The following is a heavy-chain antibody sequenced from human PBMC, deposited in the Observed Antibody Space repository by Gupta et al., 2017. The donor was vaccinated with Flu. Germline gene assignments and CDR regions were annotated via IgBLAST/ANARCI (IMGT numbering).Heavy chain of an antibody. Sequence: QVQLVQSGAEVKKPGSSVKVSCKASGGTFSSYAISWVRQAPGQGLEWMGGIIPIFGTANYAQKFQGRVTITADKSTSTAYMELSSLRSEDTAVYYCARDRMATIKSYYYYGMDVWGQGTTVTVSS. CDR3: ARDRMATIKSYYYYGMDV. D-gene: IGHD5-12*01. CDR2: IIPIFGTA. V-gene: IGHV1-69*06. J-gene: IGHJ6*02. CDR1: GGTFSSYA.